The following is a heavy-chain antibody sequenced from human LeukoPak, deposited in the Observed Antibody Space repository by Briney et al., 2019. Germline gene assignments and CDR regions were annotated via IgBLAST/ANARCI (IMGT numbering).Heavy chain of an antibody. J-gene: IGHJ4*02. CDR2: MYPGDSEA. D-gene: IGHD7-27*01. CDR1: GXSFTNYW. Sequence: KPGESLKISFAGSGXSFTNYWIGWVRQMPGKGLEWMGIMYPGDSEATYSPSFQGQVTISADKSISTAYLQWSSLKATDTAMYYCARRANWGYYFDYWGQGTLVTVSS. CDR3: ARRANWGYYFDY. V-gene: IGHV5-51*01.